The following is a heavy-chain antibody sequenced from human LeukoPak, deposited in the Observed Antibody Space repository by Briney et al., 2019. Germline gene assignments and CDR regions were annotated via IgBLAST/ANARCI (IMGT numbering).Heavy chain of an antibody. CDR3: AREEHTTYYYDSSGYFAPSPSDY. Sequence: GGSLRLSCAASGFTFDDYAMHWVRQAPGKGLERVSGISWNSGSIGYADSVKGRFTISRDNAKNSLYLQMNSLRAEDTAVYYCAREEHTTYYYDSSGYFAPSPSDYWGQGTLVTVSS. CDR1: GFTFDDYA. CDR2: ISWNSGSI. J-gene: IGHJ4*02. D-gene: IGHD3-22*01. V-gene: IGHV3-9*01.